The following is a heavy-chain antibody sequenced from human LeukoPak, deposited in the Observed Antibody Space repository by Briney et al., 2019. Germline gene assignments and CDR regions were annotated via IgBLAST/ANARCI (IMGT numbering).Heavy chain of an antibody. J-gene: IGHJ4*02. CDR3: ARTQGYSSSWYPDYFDY. CDR1: GGSFSGYY. CDR2: INHSGST. Sequence: PSETLSLTCAVYGGSFSGYYWSWIRQPPGKGLEWIGEINHSGSTNYNPSLKSRVTISVDTSKNQFSLKLSSVTAADTAVYYCARTQGYSSSWYPDYFDYWGQGTPVTVSS. D-gene: IGHD6-13*01. V-gene: IGHV4-34*01.